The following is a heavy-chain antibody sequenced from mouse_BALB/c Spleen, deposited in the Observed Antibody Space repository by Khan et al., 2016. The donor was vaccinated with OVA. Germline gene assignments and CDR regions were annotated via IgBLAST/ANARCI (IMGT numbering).Heavy chain of an antibody. CDR1: GFTFSSYA. CDR2: ISSGGST. V-gene: IGHV5-6-5*01. CDR3: ARGSSYFDY. Sequence: EVELVESGGGLVKPGGSLKLSCAASGFTFSSYAMSWVRQTPEKRLEWVASISSGGSTYYPDSVKGRFTISRDNARNILYLQMRSLRSEDTAMYYCARGSSYFDYWGQGTTLTVSS. D-gene: IGHD1-1*01. J-gene: IGHJ2*01.